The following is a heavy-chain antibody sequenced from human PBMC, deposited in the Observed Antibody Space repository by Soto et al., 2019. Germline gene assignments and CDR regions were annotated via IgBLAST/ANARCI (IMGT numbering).Heavy chain of an antibody. CDR1: GFSLTTSGVG. Sequence: QITLNDSGPTQVKPRQTLTLTCTFSGFSLTTSGVGVGWIGQSPGKAPEWLALIYWDDDKRYSPSLKSRLTITKDISKNQVVLTMADLDPADTATYYCAYRVLRTVFGLVTTTAIYFDFWGQGTPVAVSS. D-gene: IGHD3-3*01. CDR3: AYRVLRTVFGLVTTTAIYFDF. CDR2: IYWDDDK. J-gene: IGHJ4*02. V-gene: IGHV2-5*02.